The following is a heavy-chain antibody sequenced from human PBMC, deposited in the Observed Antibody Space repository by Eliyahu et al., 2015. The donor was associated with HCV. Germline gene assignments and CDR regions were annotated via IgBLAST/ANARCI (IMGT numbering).Heavy chain of an antibody. Sequence: EVQLVESGGGLVQPGGSLXLSCAAXGFTLGNSGMXWVRQAPGKGLEWVGQVNQDGSERHYVDSVSGRFTISRDNAKNSLSLQMNSLRAEDTAVYYCARERLGAKTAFDIWGQGTMVTVSS. CDR2: VNQDGSER. D-gene: IGHD4-11*01. J-gene: IGHJ3*02. CDR3: ARERLGAKTAFDI. CDR1: GFTLGNSG. V-gene: IGHV3-7*01.